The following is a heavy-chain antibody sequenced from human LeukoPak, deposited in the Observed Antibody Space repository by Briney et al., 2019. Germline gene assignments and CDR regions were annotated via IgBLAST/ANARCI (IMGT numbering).Heavy chain of an antibody. V-gene: IGHV1-69*04. CDR2: IIPILGIA. J-gene: IGHJ4*02. CDR3: ARVGVYSGYDGQEY. Sequence: SGKVSCKASGGTFISYAISWVRQAPGQGLEWRGRIIPILGIANYAQKFKGRGMITADKSTSTAYMELTSLRSEDTAVYYCARVGVYSGYDGQEYWGEGTLVTVSS. CDR1: GGTFISYA. D-gene: IGHD5-12*01.